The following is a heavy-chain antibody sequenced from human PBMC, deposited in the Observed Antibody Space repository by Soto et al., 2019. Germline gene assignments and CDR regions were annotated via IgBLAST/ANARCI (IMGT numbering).Heavy chain of an antibody. CDR3: EKGYWKGDV. J-gene: IGHJ6*02. Sequence: EVQLLESGGGLVQPGGSLRLSCAASGFTFSTYAMNWVRQAPGNGLEWVSAISGSGGSIHYADSVKGRFTISRDNSKNTLYLQMNSLRYEDTAVNHCEKGYWKGDVWGQGTTVTVSS. D-gene: IGHD1-1*01. V-gene: IGHV3-23*01. CDR1: GFTFSTYA. CDR2: ISGSGGSI.